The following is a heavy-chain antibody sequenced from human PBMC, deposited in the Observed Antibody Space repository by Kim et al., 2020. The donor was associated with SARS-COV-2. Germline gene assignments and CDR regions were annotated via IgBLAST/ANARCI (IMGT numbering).Heavy chain of an antibody. CDR2: INPNSGGT. CDR1: GYTFTGYY. J-gene: IGHJ4*02. CDR3: ATDKGYGSGYDSRGYYFDY. Sequence: ASVKVSCKASGYTFTGYYMHWVRQAPGQGLEWMGWINPNSGGTNYAQKFQGWVTMTRDTSISTAYMELSRLRSDDTAVYYCATDKGYGSGYDSRGYYFDYWGQGTLVTVSS. V-gene: IGHV1-2*04. D-gene: IGHD5-12*01.